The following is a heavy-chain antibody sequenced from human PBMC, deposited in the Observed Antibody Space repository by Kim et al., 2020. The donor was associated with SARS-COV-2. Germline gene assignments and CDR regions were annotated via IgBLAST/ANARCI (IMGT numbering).Heavy chain of an antibody. CDR3: ARENSGDYGFDY. J-gene: IGHJ4*02. D-gene: IGHD4-17*01. V-gene: IGHV4-59*01. Sequence: NSNPSLKSRVTISVDTSKNQFSLKLSSVTAADTAVYYCARENSGDYGFDYWGQGTLVTVSS.